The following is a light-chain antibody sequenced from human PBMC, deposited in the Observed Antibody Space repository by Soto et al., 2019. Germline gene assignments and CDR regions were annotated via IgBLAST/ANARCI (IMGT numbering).Light chain of an antibody. V-gene: IGKV3-20*01. Sequence: EIVLTQSPGTLSLSPGERATLSCRASQSVSSHYLNWYQQKPGQAPRLLIYGTSTRTTGIPDRFSGRGSETDFTLTISRLEPEDFAVYYCHQYASSPWTFGQGTKVEIK. J-gene: IGKJ1*01. CDR1: QSVSSHY. CDR3: HQYASSPWT. CDR2: GTS.